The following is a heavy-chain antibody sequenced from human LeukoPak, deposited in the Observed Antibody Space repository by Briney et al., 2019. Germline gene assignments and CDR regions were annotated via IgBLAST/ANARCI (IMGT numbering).Heavy chain of an antibody. J-gene: IGHJ3*02. V-gene: IGHV4-4*07. CDR3: ARDHSDSSGYYPNAFDI. CDR1: GGSISSYY. Sequence: PETLSLTSTVSGGSISSYYWSWIRQPAAKGLEWIGRIYTSASTNYNPSLKSPVTMSVDTSKNQFSLKLSSVTAADTALYYSARDHSDSSGYYPNAFDIWGQGTMVTASS. D-gene: IGHD3-22*01. CDR2: IYTSAST.